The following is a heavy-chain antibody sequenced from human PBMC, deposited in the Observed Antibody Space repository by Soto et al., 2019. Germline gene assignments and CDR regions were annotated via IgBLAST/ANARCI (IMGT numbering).Heavy chain of an antibody. CDR2: ISAYNGNT. CDR1: GYTFTSYG. Sequence: ASVKVSCKASGYTFTSYGISWVRQAPGQGLEWMGWISAYNGNTNYAQKLQGRVTMTTDTSTSTAYMELRSLRSDDTAVYYCARDVLRFLEWLPTYFDYRGQGTLVTVSS. D-gene: IGHD3-3*01. V-gene: IGHV1-18*01. J-gene: IGHJ4*02. CDR3: ARDVLRFLEWLPTYFDY.